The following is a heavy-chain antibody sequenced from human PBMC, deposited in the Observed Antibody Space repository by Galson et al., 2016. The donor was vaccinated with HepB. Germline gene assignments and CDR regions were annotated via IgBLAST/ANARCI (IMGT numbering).Heavy chain of an antibody. CDR1: GYTFTSYG. D-gene: IGHD1-26*01. CDR2: ISAYNGNA. J-gene: IGHJ4*02. Sequence: SVKVYCKASGYTFTSYGISWVRQAPGQGLEWMGWISAYNGNANYAQKLRGRVTMTTDTSTSPVYMELRSLRSDDAAVYYCARDAVSGNYYFLDYWGQGTLVTVSS. CDR3: ARDAVSGNYYFLDY. V-gene: IGHV1-18*01.